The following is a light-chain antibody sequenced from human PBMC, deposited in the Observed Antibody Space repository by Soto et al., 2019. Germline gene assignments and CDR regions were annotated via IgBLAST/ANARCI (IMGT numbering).Light chain of an antibody. CDR2: EVN. J-gene: IGLJ1*01. Sequence: QSALTHPASVAGSPGQSITISGTGTSTNVGGYKYVSWYQQHPGTAPKLMILEVNGRREGVSDRFSGSKSGNTASLTISGLQPEDEADYYCSSFSSSSATYVIGAGTKVPVL. V-gene: IGLV2-14*01. CDR1: STNVGGYKY. CDR3: SSFSSSSATYV.